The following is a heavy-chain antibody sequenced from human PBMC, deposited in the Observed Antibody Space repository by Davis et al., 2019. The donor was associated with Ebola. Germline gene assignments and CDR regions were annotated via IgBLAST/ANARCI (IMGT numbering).Heavy chain of an antibody. CDR2: IWYDGSNK. V-gene: IGHV3-33*01. Sequence: GGSLRLSCAASGFTFSSYAMHWVRQAPGKGLEWVAVIWYDGSNKYYADSVTGRFTISRDNSKNTLYLQMNSLRAEDTAVYYCASVLVFGRQSGRYYYYYGMDVWGKGTTVTVSS. J-gene: IGHJ6*04. D-gene: IGHD3-10*01. CDR1: GFTFSSYA. CDR3: ASVLVFGRQSGRYYYYYGMDV.